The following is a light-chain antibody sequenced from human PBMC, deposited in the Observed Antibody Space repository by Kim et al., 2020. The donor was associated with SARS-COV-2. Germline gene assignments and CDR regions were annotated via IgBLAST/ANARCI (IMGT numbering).Light chain of an antibody. V-gene: IGKV3-15*01. Sequence: EIVMTQSPATLSVSPGESATLSCRASQIISNYLAWYQQKPGQAPRLLIFDASTRATDIPARFAGSGSGTEFTLTISSLESGDFGVYYCQQYDNCSPLTFGGGTKLEI. J-gene: IGKJ4*01. CDR1: QIISNY. CDR2: DAS. CDR3: QQYDNCSPLT.